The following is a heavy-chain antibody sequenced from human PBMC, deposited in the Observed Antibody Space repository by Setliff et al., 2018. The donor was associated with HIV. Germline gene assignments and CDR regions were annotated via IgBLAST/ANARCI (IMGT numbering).Heavy chain of an antibody. CDR3: ASFFGDYGY. Sequence: PGGSLRLSCVASGFTFSDYYMSWIRQAPGKGLEWISYISGTGETSYYADSVQGRFTVSRDNANNLLFLEMNNLRVEDTAVYYCASFFGDYGYWGHGTQVTVSS. CDR1: GFTFSDYY. CDR2: ISGTGETS. V-gene: IGHV3-11*01. D-gene: IGHD3-10*01. J-gene: IGHJ4*01.